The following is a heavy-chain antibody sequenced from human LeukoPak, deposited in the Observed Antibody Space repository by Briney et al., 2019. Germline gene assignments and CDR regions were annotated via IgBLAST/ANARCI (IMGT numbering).Heavy chain of an antibody. Sequence: ASVKVSCKASGYTFTSYYMHWVRQAPGRRLEWMGIIDPSGGSTSYAQKFQGRVTMTRDTSTSTVYMELSSLRSEDTAVYYCASASCSSTSCFVLDPWGPGTLVTVSS. CDR3: ASASCSSTSCFVLDP. D-gene: IGHD2-2*01. J-gene: IGHJ5*02. V-gene: IGHV1-46*03. CDR2: IDPSGGST. CDR1: GYTFTSYY.